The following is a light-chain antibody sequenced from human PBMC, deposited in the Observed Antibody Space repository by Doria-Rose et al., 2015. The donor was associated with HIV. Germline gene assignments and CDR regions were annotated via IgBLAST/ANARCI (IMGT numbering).Light chain of an antibody. CDR1: QSFSSTY. V-gene: IGKV3-20*01. J-gene: IGKJ1*01. CDR2: DGS. Sequence: EIVLTQSPGTLSLSPGEGATLSCRASQSFSSTYLAWYQQKPGQAPSLLIYDGSTRATGIPDRFSASGSGTDFTLTINRLEPEDFALYYCYQYGTSWTFGQGTKVEI. CDR3: YQYGTSWT.